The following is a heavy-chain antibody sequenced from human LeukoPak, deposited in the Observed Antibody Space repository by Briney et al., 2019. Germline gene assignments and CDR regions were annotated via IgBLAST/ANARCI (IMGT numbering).Heavy chain of an antibody. Sequence: GWSLRLSCAASGFTFSSYGMHWVRQAPGKGLEWVAVIWYDGSNKYYADSVKGRFTISRDNSKNTLYLQTNSLRAEDTAVYYCARGAVTMVRGVIVYYGMDVWGQGTTVTVSS. CDR3: ARGAVTMVRGVIVYYGMDV. J-gene: IGHJ6*02. CDR1: GFTFSSYG. CDR2: IWYDGSNK. V-gene: IGHV3-33*01. D-gene: IGHD3-10*01.